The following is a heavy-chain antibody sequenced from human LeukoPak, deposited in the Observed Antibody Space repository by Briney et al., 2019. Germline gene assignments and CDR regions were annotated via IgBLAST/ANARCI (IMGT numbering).Heavy chain of an antibody. J-gene: IGHJ4*02. Sequence: SETLSLTCTVSGGSISSGGYYWSWIRQPPGKGLEWIGYIYHSGSTYYNPSLKSRVTISVDRSKNQFSLKLSSVTAADTAVYYCARTEYSSGCFDYWGQGTLVTVSS. CDR3: ARTEYSSGCFDY. V-gene: IGHV4-30-2*01. D-gene: IGHD6-19*01. CDR1: GGSISSGGYY. CDR2: IYHSGST.